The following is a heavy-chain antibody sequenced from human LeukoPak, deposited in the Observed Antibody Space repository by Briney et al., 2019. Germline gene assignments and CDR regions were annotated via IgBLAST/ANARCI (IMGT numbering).Heavy chain of an antibody. Sequence: SETLSLTCTVSGGSISSSSYYWGWIRQPPGKGLEWIGSIYYSGSTYYNPSLKSRVTISVDTSKNQFSLKLSSVTAADTAVYYCARYIAARQNWFDPWDQGTLVTVSS. CDR3: ARYIAARQNWFDP. CDR2: IYYSGST. V-gene: IGHV4-39*01. CDR1: GGSISSSSYY. D-gene: IGHD6-6*01. J-gene: IGHJ5*02.